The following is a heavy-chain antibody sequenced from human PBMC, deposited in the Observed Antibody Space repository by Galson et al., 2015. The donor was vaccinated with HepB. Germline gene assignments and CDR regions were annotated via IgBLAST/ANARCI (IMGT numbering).Heavy chain of an antibody. Sequence: SVKVSCKASGYTFASYYMHWVRQAPGQGLEWMGIINPSGGSTSYAQKFQGRVTMTRDTSTSTVYMELSSLRSEDTAVYYCARGAIQYSGYDPFDYWGQGTLVTVSS. CDR3: ARGAIQYSGYDPFDY. D-gene: IGHD5-12*01. J-gene: IGHJ4*02. CDR1: GYTFASYY. CDR2: INPSGGST. V-gene: IGHV1-46*03.